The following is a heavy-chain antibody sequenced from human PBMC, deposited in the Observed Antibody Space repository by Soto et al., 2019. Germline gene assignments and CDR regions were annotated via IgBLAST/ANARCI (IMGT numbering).Heavy chain of an antibody. CDR1: GYAFTSNG. V-gene: IGHV1-18*01. Sequence: ASVKVSCKDSGYAFTSNGISWVRQAPGQGLQWMGWISAYNGNTNYAQKFQGRVTISADKFTGTAYMELTGLRSDDTAVYYCAGDPDSHYNDSHASSYPWGQGTLVTVSS. J-gene: IGHJ5*02. CDR2: ISAYNGNT. D-gene: IGHD4-4*01. CDR3: AGDPDSHYNDSHASSYP.